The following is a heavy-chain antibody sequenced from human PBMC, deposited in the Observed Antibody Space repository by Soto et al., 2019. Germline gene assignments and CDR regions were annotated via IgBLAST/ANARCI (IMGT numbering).Heavy chain of an antibody. CDR2: IYYSGST. D-gene: IGHD3-22*01. CDR1: GGSISSGDYY. J-gene: IGHJ6*02. V-gene: IGHV4-30-4*01. Sequence: SETLSLTCTVSGGSISSGDYYWSWIRQPPGKVLEWIGYIYYSGSTYYNPSLKSRVTISVDTSKNQFSLKLSSVTAADTAVYYCASGFYYYDSSGEPLFEYYGMDVWGQGTTVTVSS. CDR3: ASGFYYYDSSGEPLFEYYGMDV.